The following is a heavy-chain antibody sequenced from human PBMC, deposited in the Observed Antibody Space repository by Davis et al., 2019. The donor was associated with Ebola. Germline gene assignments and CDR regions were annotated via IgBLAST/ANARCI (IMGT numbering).Heavy chain of an antibody. D-gene: IGHD5-12*01. CDR2: TYYTSKWFN. V-gene: IGHV6-1*01. CDR1: GDSVSMNSAG. Sequence: PSETLSLTCAISGDSVSMNSAGWNWIRQSPSRGLEWLGRTYYTSKWFNDYAVSVKSRITVNPDTSKNQFSLQLDSVTPEDTAVYYCARGWLRSGLDYWGQGILVTISS. J-gene: IGHJ4*02. CDR3: ARGWLRSGLDY.